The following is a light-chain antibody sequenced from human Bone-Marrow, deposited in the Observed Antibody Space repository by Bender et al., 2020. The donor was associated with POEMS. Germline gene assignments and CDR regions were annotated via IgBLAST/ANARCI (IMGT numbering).Light chain of an antibody. CDR3: SSFTTTTTLV. V-gene: IGLV2-14*03. CDR2: DVT. Sequence: QSALTQPASVSGSPGQSITISCIGTSNDVGAYDYVSWYQHYPGKAPKLIIYDVTKRPSGVSNRFSGSKSGNTASLTISGLQAEDEADYYCSSFTTTTTLVLGGGTKLTVL. CDR1: SNDVGAYDY. J-gene: IGLJ3*02.